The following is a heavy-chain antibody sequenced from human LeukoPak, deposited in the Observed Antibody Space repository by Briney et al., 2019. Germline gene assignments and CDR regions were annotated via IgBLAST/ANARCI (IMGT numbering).Heavy chain of an antibody. Sequence: SQTLSLTCVISGDSVSSNSAVWNWIRQSPSRGLEWLGRTYYRSEWFNDYALSVKSRITIDADTSKNQFSLQLNSVTPEDTAVYYCARRVRAARTYYFDYWGQGTLVTVSS. CDR1: GDSVSSNSAV. J-gene: IGHJ4*02. CDR2: TYYRSEWFN. D-gene: IGHD3-10*01. CDR3: ARRVRAARTYYFDY. V-gene: IGHV6-1*01.